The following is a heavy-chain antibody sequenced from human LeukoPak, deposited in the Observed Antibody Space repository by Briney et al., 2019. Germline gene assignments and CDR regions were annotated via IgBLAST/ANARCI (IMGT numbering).Heavy chain of an antibody. V-gene: IGHV1-3*01. CDR1: GYTFTSYA. D-gene: IGHD3-10*01. J-gene: IGHJ4*02. Sequence: GASVKVSCKASGYTFTSYAMHWMRQAPGQRPEWMGWINGGNDNTKYSQKFQGILTITRDTSASTAYMELSSLRSEDTAVYYCATRDRRNYWGQGTLVTVSA. CDR3: ATRDRRNY. CDR2: INGGNDNT.